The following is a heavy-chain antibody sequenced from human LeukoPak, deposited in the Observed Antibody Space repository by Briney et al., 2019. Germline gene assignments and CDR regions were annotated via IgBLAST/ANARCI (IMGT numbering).Heavy chain of an antibody. CDR3: ARHSLTAILFGFDN. J-gene: IGHJ4*02. Sequence: SSETLSLTCTVSGGSISSSRYYWGWIRQPPGKGLEWIGTIFYAGSSYYNPSLKSRVTMSVDTSKNHFSLKLTSVTAADTAVYYCARHSLTAILFGFDNWGQGNLVTVSS. CDR2: IFYAGSS. D-gene: IGHD2-21*02. CDR1: GGSISSSRYY. V-gene: IGHV4-39*01.